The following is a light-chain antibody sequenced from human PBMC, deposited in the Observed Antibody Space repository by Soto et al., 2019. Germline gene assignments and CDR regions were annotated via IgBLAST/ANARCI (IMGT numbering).Light chain of an antibody. CDR2: GAS. V-gene: IGKV3-15*01. J-gene: IGKJ4*01. Sequence: EIGMTQSPASLSVSSGERATLSCRASQSVSSNLAWYQQKPGQAPRLLIYGASTRATGIPARFSGSGSGTEFTLTISSLHSEDFAVYNCQQYNNWPPLTFGGGTKVDIK. CDR3: QQYNNWPPLT. CDR1: QSVSSN.